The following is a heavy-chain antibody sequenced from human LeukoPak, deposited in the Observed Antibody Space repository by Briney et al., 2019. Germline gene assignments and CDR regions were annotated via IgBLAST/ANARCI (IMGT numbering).Heavy chain of an antibody. Sequence: GGSLRLSCAASGFSFSTYDMTWVRQAPGKGLGWVSAVISNVGSTYYADSVKGRFTISRDSAKNSLYLQMNSLRAEDTAVYYCARHDYHSNSDAFDVWGQGTMVTVSS. CDR2: VISNVGST. V-gene: IGHV3-48*03. J-gene: IGHJ3*01. CDR1: GFSFSTYD. CDR3: ARHDYHSNSDAFDV. D-gene: IGHD4-23*01.